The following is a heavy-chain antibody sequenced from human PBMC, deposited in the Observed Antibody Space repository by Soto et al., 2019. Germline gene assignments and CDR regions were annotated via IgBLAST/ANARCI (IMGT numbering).Heavy chain of an antibody. CDR3: AREFYYYDSSGFDY. V-gene: IGHV3-48*02. CDR1: GFTFSSYS. Sequence: EVQLVESGGGLVQPGGSLRLSCAASGFTFSSYSMNWVRQAPGKGLEWVSYISSSSSTIYYADSVKGRFTISRDNAKNSLYLQMNSLRDEDTAVYYCAREFYYYDSSGFDYWGQGTLVTVSS. CDR2: ISSSSSTI. D-gene: IGHD3-22*01. J-gene: IGHJ4*02.